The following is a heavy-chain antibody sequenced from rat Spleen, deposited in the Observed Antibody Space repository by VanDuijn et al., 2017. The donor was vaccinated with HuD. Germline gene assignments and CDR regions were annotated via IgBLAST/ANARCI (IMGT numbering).Heavy chain of an antibody. D-gene: IGHD4-2*01. Sequence: EVQLVESGGGLVQPGRSMKLSCAASGFTFSDYYMAWVRQAPKKGLEWVAYISYDGDKTYYRDSVKGRFTVSRDDAESTLYLQMDSLRSEDTASYYCARLDWYFDLWGQGVMVTVSS. CDR3: ARLDWYFDL. CDR1: GFTFSDYY. V-gene: IGHV5-25*01. J-gene: IGHJ2*01. CDR2: ISYDGDKT.